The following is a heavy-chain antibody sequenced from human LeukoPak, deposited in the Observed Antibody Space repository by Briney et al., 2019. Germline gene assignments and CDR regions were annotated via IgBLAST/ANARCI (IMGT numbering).Heavy chain of an antibody. J-gene: IGHJ4*02. D-gene: IGHD3-22*01. CDR1: GFTFSYYW. CDR2: IKQDGSEK. V-gene: IGHV3-7*04. Sequence: GGSLRLSCAASGFTFSYYWMGWVRQAPGKGLEWVANIKQDGSEKYYVDSVKGRFTISRDNAKNSLYLQMNSVRAEDTAVYYCARDEHQYYHASSGRFDYWGQGILVTVSS. CDR3: ARDEHQYYHASSGRFDY.